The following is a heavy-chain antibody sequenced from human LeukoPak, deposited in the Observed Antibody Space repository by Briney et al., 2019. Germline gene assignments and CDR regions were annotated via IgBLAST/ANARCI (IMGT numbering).Heavy chain of an antibody. CDR3: ANPLGTGIAAAGDLFDY. Sequence: GGSLRLSCAASGFTFNSYAMSWVRQAPGKGLEWVSGISVRGGSTYYADSVKGRFTISRDNYKKTLYLQMNSLRAEDTAVYYCANPLGTGIAAAGDLFDYWGQGTLVTVSS. J-gene: IGHJ4*02. CDR1: GFTFNSYA. CDR2: ISVRGGST. V-gene: IGHV3-23*01. D-gene: IGHD6-13*01.